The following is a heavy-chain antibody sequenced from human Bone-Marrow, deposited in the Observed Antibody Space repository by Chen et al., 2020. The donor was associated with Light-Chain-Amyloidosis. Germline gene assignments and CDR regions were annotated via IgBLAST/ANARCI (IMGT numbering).Heavy chain of an antibody. V-gene: IGHV1-8*01. Sequence: QVQLVQSGAEVKKPGASVKVSCQASGYTFTSYDINWVRQATGQGLEWMGWMNPNSGNTGYAQKFQGRVTMTRNTSISTAYMELSSLRSEDTAVYYCARGDGYSGPTYYYYGMDVWGQGTTVTVSS. CDR1: GYTFTSYD. J-gene: IGHJ6*02. CDR3: ARGDGYSGPTYYYYGMDV. D-gene: IGHD5-12*01. CDR2: MNPNSGNT.